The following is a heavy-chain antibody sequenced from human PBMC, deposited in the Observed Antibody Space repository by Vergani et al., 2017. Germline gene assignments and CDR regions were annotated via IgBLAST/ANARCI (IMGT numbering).Heavy chain of an antibody. CDR3: ARDMVVRGAFDI. Sequence: QVQLQESGPGLVKPSQTLSLTCTVSGGSISSGGYYWSWIRQHPGKGLEWIGYIYYSGSTYYNPSLKSRVTISVDTSKNQVSLKLSSVTAADTAVYYCARDMVVRGAFDIWGQGTMVTVSS. CDR2: IYYSGST. J-gene: IGHJ3*02. CDR1: GGSISSGGYY. V-gene: IGHV4-31*03. D-gene: IGHD2-15*01.